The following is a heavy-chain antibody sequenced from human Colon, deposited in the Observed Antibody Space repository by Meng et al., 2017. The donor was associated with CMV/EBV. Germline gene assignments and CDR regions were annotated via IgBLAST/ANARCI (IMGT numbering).Heavy chain of an antibody. V-gene: IGHV3-30*02. D-gene: IGHD4-17*01. CDR1: GFTFSSYA. J-gene: IGHJ4*02. CDR3: AKGSHGDIDY. Sequence: GESLKISCAASGFTFSSYATHWVRQAPGKGLEWVAFIRYDGSNKYYADSVKGRFTISRDNSKNTLYLQMNSLRAEDTAVYYCAKGSHGDIDYWGQGTLVTVSS. CDR2: IRYDGSNK.